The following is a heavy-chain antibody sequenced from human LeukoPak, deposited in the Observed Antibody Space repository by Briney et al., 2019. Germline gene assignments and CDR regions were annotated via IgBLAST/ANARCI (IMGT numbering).Heavy chain of an antibody. CDR1: GGSFSGYY. CDR2: INHSEST. D-gene: IGHD6-13*01. J-gene: IGHJ4*02. Sequence: PSETLSLTCAVYGGSFSGYYWSWIRQPPGKGLEWIGEINHSESTNYNPSLKSRVTISVDTSKNQFSLKLSSVTAADTAVYYCARGRPAAGTIDYWGQGTLVTVSS. CDR3: ARGRPAAGTIDY. V-gene: IGHV4-34*01.